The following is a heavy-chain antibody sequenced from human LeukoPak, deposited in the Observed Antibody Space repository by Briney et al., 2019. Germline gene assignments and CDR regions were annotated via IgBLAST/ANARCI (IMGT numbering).Heavy chain of an antibody. Sequence: SETLSLTCTVSGGSISSSSYYWGWIRQPPGKGLEWIGSIYYSGSTYYNPSLKSRVTISVDTSKNQFSLKLSSVTAADTAVYYCARGGVVVVPAAIHWFDPWGQGTLVTASS. J-gene: IGHJ5*02. CDR2: IYYSGST. V-gene: IGHV4-39*07. CDR1: GGSISSSSYY. CDR3: ARGGVVVVPAAIHWFDP. D-gene: IGHD2-2*01.